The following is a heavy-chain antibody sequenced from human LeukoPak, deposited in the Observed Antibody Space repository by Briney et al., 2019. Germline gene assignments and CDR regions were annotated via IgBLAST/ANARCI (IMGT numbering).Heavy chain of an antibody. J-gene: IGHJ4*02. CDR3: ARHNHYDNSGYYYLDY. CDR1: GGSISGYY. Sequence: PSETLSLTCTVSGGSISGYYWSWIRQPPGKGLEWSGYIYYSGNSNYNPSLKSRVPISVDTSKNQFSLKLSSVTAADTAVYYCARHNHYDNSGYYYLDYWGQGTLVTVSS. CDR2: IYYSGNS. D-gene: IGHD3-22*01. V-gene: IGHV4-59*08.